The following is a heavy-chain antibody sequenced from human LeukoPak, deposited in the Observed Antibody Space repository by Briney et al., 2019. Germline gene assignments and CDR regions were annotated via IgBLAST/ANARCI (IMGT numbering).Heavy chain of an antibody. D-gene: IGHD3-3*01. CDR2: MNPNSGNT. CDR1: GYTFTSYD. CDR3: ARGPRAMIFGVVKIRGNWFDP. J-gene: IGHJ5*02. Sequence: GASVKVSCKASGYTFTSYDINWVRQATGQGLEWMGWMNPNSGNTGYAQKFQGRVTMARNTSISTAYMELSSLRSEDTAVYYCARGPRAMIFGVVKIRGNWFDPWGQGTLVTVSS. V-gene: IGHV1-8*01.